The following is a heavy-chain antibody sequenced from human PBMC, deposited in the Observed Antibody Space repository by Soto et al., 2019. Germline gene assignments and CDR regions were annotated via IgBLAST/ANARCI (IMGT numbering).Heavy chain of an antibody. D-gene: IGHD5-18*01. Sequence: SETLSLTCTVSGGSISSGGYYWSWIRQHPGKSLEWIGYIYYSGSTYYNQSLKNRVTISVDTSKNQFSLKLSSVTAADTAVYYCARGSGYSYGSFDYWGQGTLVTVSS. CDR3: ARGSGYSYGSFDY. J-gene: IGHJ4*02. CDR2: IYYSGST. CDR1: GGSISSGGYY. V-gene: IGHV4-31*03.